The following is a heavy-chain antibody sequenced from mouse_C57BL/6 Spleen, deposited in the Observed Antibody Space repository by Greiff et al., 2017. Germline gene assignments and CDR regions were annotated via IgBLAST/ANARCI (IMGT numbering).Heavy chain of an antibody. V-gene: IGHV1-52*01. CDR3: ARRDCYDRDYAIDY. J-gene: IGHJ4*01. CDR2: IDPSDSET. Sequence: QVQLQQPGAELVRPGSSVKLSCTASGYTFTSYWMHWVKQRPIQGLEWIGNIDPSDSETHYNQKFKDKATLTIDTSSSTAYMQLSSLTSEDSAVYYCARRDCYDRDYAIDYWGQGTSVTVAS. D-gene: IGHD2-12*01. CDR1: GYTFTSYW.